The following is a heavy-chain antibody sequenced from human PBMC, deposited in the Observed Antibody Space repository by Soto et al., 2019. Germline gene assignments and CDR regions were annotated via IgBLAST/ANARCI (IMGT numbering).Heavy chain of an antibody. CDR1: GFTVSSNY. CDR2: IYSGGST. J-gene: IGHJ4*02. Sequence: EVQLVESGGGLVQPGGSLRLSCAASGFTVSSNYMSWVRQAPGKGLEWVSVIYSGGSTYYADSVKGRFTISRDNSKNTLYLQMNSLRAEDTAVYYCAGIWAVANHQLPYLRSDYWGQGTLVTVSS. V-gene: IGHV3-66*01. CDR3: AGIWAVANHQLPYLRSDY. D-gene: IGHD2-2*02.